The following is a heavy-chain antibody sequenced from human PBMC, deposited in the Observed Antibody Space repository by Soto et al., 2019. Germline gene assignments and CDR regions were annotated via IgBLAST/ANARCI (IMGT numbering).Heavy chain of an antibody. J-gene: IGHJ6*02. CDR3: AREARGYSYGSLYYYYYGMDV. Sequence: ASVKVSCKVSGYTLTELSMHWVRQAPGKGLEWMGGFDPEDGETIYAQKFQGRVTMTRDTSTSTVYMELSSLRSEDTAVYYCAREARGYSYGSLYYYYYGMDVWGQGTTVTVSS. CDR2: FDPEDGET. V-gene: IGHV1-24*01. CDR1: GYTLTELS. D-gene: IGHD5-18*01.